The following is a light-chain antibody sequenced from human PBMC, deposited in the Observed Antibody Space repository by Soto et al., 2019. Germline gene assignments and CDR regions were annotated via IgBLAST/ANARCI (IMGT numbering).Light chain of an antibody. CDR1: QSVSGY. V-gene: IGKV3-11*01. CDR2: DAS. CDR3: QQRSNWPST. Sequence: DIVLTQSPATLSLSPGNRATLSCRASQSVSGYLAWYQQKPGQAPRLLIYDASNRATGIPARFSGSGSGKYFSLTITSLEPEDFAVYYCQQRSNWPSTFGGGTKVEI. J-gene: IGKJ4*01.